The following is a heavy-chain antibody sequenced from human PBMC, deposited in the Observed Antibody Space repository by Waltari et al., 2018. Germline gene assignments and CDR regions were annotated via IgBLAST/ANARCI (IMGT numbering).Heavy chain of an antibody. J-gene: IGHJ5*02. CDR3: AGHRIDSGGNWFDP. Sequence: QLQLQESGPGLVKPSETLSLTCTVSGGSISSSSYYWGWIRQPPGKGLAWIGSIYYSGSTYYSPTHKRRGTISVDTSKDRFSLKLSSVTAADTAVYYCAGHRIDSGGNWFDPWVQGTLVTVSS. V-gene: IGHV4-39*07. D-gene: IGHD2-15*01. CDR2: IYYSGST. CDR1: GGSISSSSYY.